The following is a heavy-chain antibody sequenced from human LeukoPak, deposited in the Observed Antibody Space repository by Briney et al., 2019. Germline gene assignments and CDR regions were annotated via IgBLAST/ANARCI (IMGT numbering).Heavy chain of an antibody. J-gene: IGHJ4*02. Sequence: SETLSLTCAVYGGSFSGYYWSWIRQPPGKGLEWIGEINHSGSTNCNPSLKSRVTISVDTSKNQFSLKLSSVTAADAAVYYCARGSPITGTTDYWGQGTLVTVSS. D-gene: IGHD1-7*01. CDR3: ARGSPITGTTDY. CDR1: GGSFSGYY. V-gene: IGHV4-34*01. CDR2: INHSGST.